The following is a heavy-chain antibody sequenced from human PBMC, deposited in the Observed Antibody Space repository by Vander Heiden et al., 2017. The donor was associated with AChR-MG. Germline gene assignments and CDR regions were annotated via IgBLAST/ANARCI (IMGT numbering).Heavy chain of an antibody. D-gene: IGHD2-2*01. V-gene: IGHV4-30-2*01. CDR2: IYHSGST. J-gene: IGHJ4*02. CDR1: GGPISSGGSS. Sequence: QLQLQESGPGLVKPSQTLSLTCPVSGGPISSGGSSWSWVRQPPGKGLEWIGYIYHSGSTYYNPSLKSRATISVDRSKNQFSLKLSSVTAADTAVYYCARKSGRSSTSDYFDYWGQGTLVTVSS. CDR3: ARKSGRSSTSDYFDY.